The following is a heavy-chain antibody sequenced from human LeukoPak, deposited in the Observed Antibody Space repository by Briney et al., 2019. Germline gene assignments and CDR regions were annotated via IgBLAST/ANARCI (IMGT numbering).Heavy chain of an antibody. D-gene: IGHD6-6*01. CDR1: GFIFGSYA. Sequence: PGGSLRLSCAASGFIFGSYAMTWVRQAPGKGLEWVSAISSTGSSTYYAESVKGRFTISRDNSKNTLYLQMNSLRAAEDTAVYYCAEDQKYSNSPFDYWGQGTLVTVSS. V-gene: IGHV3-23*01. CDR2: ISSTGSST. CDR3: AEDQKYSNSPFDY. J-gene: IGHJ4*02.